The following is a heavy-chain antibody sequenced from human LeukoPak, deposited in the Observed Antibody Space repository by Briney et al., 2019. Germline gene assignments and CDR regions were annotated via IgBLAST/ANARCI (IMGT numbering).Heavy chain of an antibody. V-gene: IGHV3-53*01. CDR1: GFTFSSYA. J-gene: IGHJ4*02. CDR3: AREQYSSSLDY. CDR2: IYSGGST. D-gene: IGHD6-6*01. Sequence: AGGSLRLSCAASGFTFSSYAMSWVRQAPGKGLEWVSVIYSGGSTYYADSVKGRFTISRDNSKNTLYLQMNSLRAEDTAVYYCAREQYSSSLDYWGQGTLVTVSS.